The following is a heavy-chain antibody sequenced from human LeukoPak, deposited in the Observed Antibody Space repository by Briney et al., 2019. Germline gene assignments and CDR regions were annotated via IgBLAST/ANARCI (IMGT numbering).Heavy chain of an antibody. CDR1: GFTFSTDA. J-gene: IGHJ4*02. Sequence: GGSLRLSCAASGFTFSTDAMTWVRQAPGKGLQWVSAISGSGGDTYYEDSVKGRFTISRDNSKNMMYLQMNCLRAEDTAVYYCARDSSGWSKNYWGQGTLVTVSS. V-gene: IGHV3-23*01. D-gene: IGHD6-19*01. CDR2: ISGSGGDT. CDR3: ARDSSGWSKNY.